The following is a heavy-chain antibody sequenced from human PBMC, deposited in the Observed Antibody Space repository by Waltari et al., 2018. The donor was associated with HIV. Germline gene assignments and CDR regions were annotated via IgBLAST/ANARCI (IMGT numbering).Heavy chain of an antibody. CDR2: INHSGST. D-gene: IGHD3-22*01. V-gene: IGHV4-34*01. CDR3: ARGLPATMIVVVTMTFDY. J-gene: IGHJ4*02. Sequence: QVQLQQWGAGLLKPSETLSLTCAVYGGSFSGYYWSWIRQPPGKGLEWIGEINHSGSTNYNPSLKSRVTISVDTSKNQFSLKLSSVTAADTAVYYCARGLPATMIVVVTMTFDYWGQGTLVTVSS. CDR1: GGSFSGYY.